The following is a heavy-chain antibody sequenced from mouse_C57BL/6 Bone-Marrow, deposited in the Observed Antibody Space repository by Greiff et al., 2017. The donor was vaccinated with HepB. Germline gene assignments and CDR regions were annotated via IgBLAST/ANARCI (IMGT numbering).Heavy chain of an antibody. J-gene: IGHJ4*01. CDR2: IYPSDSET. D-gene: IGHD1-1*01. V-gene: IGHV1-61*01. CDR3: AREITTVVDY. CDR1: GYTFTSYW. Sequence: VQLQQPGAELVRPGSSVKLSCKASGYTFTSYWMDWVKQRPGQGLEWIGNIYPSDSETHYNQKFKDKATLTVDKSSSTAYMQLSSLTSEDSAVYYCAREITTVVDYWGQGTSVTVSS.